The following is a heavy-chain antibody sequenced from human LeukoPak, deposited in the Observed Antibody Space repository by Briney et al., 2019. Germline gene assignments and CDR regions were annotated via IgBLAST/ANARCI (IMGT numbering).Heavy chain of an antibody. V-gene: IGHV4-34*01. D-gene: IGHD2-15*01. J-gene: IGHJ4*02. Sequence: PSETLSLTCAVYGDSFSAYFWNWIRQAPGKPLEYIGEINHRGSSHYNPSLKTRVTLSVDTSKNQFSLMLTSVTAADTALYFCARGSSFDGYCSAGACDAGYHDSWGQGTPVTVSS. CDR3: ARGSSFDGYCSAGACDAGYHDS. CDR1: GDSFSAYF. CDR2: INHRGSS.